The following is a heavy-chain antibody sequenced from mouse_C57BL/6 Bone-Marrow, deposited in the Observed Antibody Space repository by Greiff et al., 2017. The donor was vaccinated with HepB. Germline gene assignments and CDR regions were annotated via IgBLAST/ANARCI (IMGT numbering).Heavy chain of an antibody. CDR1: GYAFSNYW. J-gene: IGHJ2*01. Sequence: QVQLQQSGAELVRPGSSVKISCKASGYAFSNYWMNWVKQRPGQGLEWIGQIYPGDGDSNHNGKFKGKATLTADKSSSAAYMQLSSLTSEDSAVYCCARGARATGFDSGGRGTTLTVSS. CDR2: IYPGDGDS. D-gene: IGHD3-1*01. V-gene: IGHV1-80*01. CDR3: ARGARATGFDS.